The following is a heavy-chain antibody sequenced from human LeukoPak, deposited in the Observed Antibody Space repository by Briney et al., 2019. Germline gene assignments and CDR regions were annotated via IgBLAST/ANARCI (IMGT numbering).Heavy chain of an antibody. D-gene: IGHD7-27*01. CDR3: ARSPGVPDAFDI. CDR2: IGGGGGTT. CDR1: GFTFSSYA. V-gene: IGHV3-23*01. J-gene: IGHJ3*02. Sequence: QTGGSLRLSCAASGFTFSSYALSWVRQAPGKGLEWVSAIGGGGGTTYYADSVKGRFTISRDNSKNTLYLQMNSLRAEDTAVYYCARSPGVPDAFDIWGQGTMVTVSS.